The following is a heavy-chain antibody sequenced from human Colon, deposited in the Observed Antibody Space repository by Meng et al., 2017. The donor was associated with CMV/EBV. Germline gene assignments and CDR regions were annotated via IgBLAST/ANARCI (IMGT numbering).Heavy chain of an antibody. V-gene: IGHV3-23*01. J-gene: IGHJ4*02. CDR1: GFTFEDFT. CDR3: TKGVSGPLYYFDH. CDR2: ISGSGGDK. Sequence: GGSLRLSCAASGFTFEDFTMHWVRQAPGKGLEWVSSISGSGGDKFYADSVRGRFTISRDNFKDTVYLEMNGLGAEDTAVYYCTKGVSGPLYYFDHWGQGMQVTVSS. D-gene: IGHD2-15*01.